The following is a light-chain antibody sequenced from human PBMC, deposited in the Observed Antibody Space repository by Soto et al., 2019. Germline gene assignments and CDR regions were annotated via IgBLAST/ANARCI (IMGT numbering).Light chain of an antibody. V-gene: IGKV1-5*03. Sequence: DIQMTQSPSTLSASVGARVTINCRVSQSISSWLAWYQQKPGKAPKLLIYKASGLESGVPSRFSGSGSGTDFTLTISSLQPDDFATYYCQQYDSYSPLTFGGGTKVDIK. CDR2: KAS. J-gene: IGKJ4*01. CDR3: QQYDSYSPLT. CDR1: QSISSW.